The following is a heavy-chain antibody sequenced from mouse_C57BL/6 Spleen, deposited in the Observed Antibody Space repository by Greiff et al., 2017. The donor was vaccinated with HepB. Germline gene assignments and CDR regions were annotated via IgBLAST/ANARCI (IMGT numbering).Heavy chain of an antibody. J-gene: IGHJ3*01. V-gene: IGHV1-82*01. CDR3: ARCWDYDEGFAY. D-gene: IGHD2-4*01. CDR1: GYAFSSSW. Sequence: VQLQQSGPELVKPGASVKISCKASGYAFSSSWMNWVKQRPGKGLEWIGRIYPGDGDTNYNGKFKGKATLTADKSSSTAYMQLSSLTSEDSAVYFCARCWDYDEGFAYWGQGTLVTVSA. CDR2: IYPGDGDT.